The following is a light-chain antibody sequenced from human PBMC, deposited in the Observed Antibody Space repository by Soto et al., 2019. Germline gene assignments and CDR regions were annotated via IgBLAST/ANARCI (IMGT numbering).Light chain of an antibody. Sequence: EIVLTQSPGTLSLSPGEGATLSCRASQSVSSNYLAWYQQKHGQAPRLLIYGASSRATGIPDRFSGSGSGADFTLTISRLEPEDFAVYYCQQYGSSPEVTFGPGTKVDIK. CDR1: QSVSSNY. J-gene: IGKJ3*01. CDR3: QQYGSSPEVT. V-gene: IGKV3-20*01. CDR2: GAS.